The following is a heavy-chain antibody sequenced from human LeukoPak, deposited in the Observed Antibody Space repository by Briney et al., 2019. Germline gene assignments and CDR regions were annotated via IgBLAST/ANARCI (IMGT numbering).Heavy chain of an antibody. CDR3: AKTVVVVPAADY. CDR2: ISGSGGST. V-gene: IGHV3-23*01. CDR1: AFTFSSIA. Sequence: GGSLRLSCAASAFTFSSIAMSWDSHAQGKGLEWVSAISGSGGSTYYADSGKGRFTISRDNSKNTLHLQMNSLRAEDTAVYYCAKTVVVVPAADYWGQGTLVTVSS. J-gene: IGHJ4*02. D-gene: IGHD2-2*01.